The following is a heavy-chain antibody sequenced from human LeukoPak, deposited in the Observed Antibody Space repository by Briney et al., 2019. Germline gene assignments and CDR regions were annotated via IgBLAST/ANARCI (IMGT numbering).Heavy chain of an antibody. Sequence: GDSAKISCMGSGYTVTSYWIGCVRQMRGKGLEWMGIIYPGDSDTRYSSYFQGQVTISADKSISTAYLQWSSLKASDTAMYYCARLRYYDILTGYSDQPFDYWGQGTLVTVSS. CDR3: ARLRYYDILTGYSDQPFDY. J-gene: IGHJ4*02. V-gene: IGHV5-51*01. CDR2: IYPGDSDT. D-gene: IGHD3-9*01. CDR1: GYTVTSYW.